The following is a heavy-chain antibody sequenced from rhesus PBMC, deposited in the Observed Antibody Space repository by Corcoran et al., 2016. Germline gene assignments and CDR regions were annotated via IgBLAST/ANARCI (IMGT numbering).Heavy chain of an antibody. CDR3: ARDFSRAAATPFDY. CDR2: IYGSGGNT. Sequence: QVQLPESGPGLVKPSETLSLTCAVSGGSISSTYWSWIRQAPGKGLEWIGRIYGSGGNTDYNPSLKSRVTISTETSKNQCSLKVSAVTAADTAVYYCARDFSRAAATPFDYWGQGVLVTVSS. J-gene: IGHJ4*01. D-gene: IGHD6-43*01. V-gene: IGHV4-160*01. CDR1: GGSISSTY.